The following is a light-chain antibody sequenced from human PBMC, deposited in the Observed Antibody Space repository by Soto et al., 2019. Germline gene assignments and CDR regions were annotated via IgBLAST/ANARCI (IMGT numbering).Light chain of an antibody. CDR2: AAS. CDR3: QQYNSYSWT. V-gene: IGKV1-8*01. CDR1: QGISSY. Sequence: AIRMTQSPSSLSASPGDRVTITCRASQGISSYLAWYQQKPGKAPKLLIYAASTLQSGVPSRFSGSRSGTEFTLTISSLQPDDFATYYCQQYNSYSWTFGQGTKVDI. J-gene: IGKJ1*01.